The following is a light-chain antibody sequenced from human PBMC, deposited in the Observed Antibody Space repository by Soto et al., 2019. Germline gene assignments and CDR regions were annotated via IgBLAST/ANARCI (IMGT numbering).Light chain of an antibody. J-gene: IGKJ2*01. CDR3: QQRSNWPGT. V-gene: IGKV3-11*01. Sequence: ETVLTQSPAILSLSPGERATLSCRASQSVNTYLAWYQQKPDQAPRLLIFDASNRATGIPDRFSGSGSGTDFTLTISSVEPEDFALYFCQQRSNWPGTFGQGTKLEI. CDR1: QSVNTY. CDR2: DAS.